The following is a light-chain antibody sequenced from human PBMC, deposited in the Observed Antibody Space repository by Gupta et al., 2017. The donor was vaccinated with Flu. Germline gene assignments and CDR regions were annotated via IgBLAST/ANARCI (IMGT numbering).Light chain of an antibody. CDR2: KAS. CDR1: QSISTW. V-gene: IGKV1-5*03. CDR3: QQYDTYLEWL. Sequence: MTQSPATLSASVGDRVTITCRASQSISTWLAWYQQKPGKAPKLLISKASNLESGVPSRFSGSGSGTEFTLTISSLQPDDFATYYCQQYDTYLEWLFGQGTKVEIK. J-gene: IGKJ1*01.